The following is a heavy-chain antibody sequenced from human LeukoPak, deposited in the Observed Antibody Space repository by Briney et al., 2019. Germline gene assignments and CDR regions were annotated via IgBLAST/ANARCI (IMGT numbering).Heavy chain of an antibody. Sequence: GRSLRLSCAASGFTFDDYAMHWVRQAPGKGLEWVSGISWNSGSIGYADSVKGRFTISRDNAKNSLYLQMNSLRAEDTAVYYCARDLYGDYPWDYWGQGTLVTVSS. D-gene: IGHD4-17*01. CDR3: ARDLYGDYPWDY. V-gene: IGHV3-9*01. CDR2: ISWNSGSI. J-gene: IGHJ4*02. CDR1: GFTFDDYA.